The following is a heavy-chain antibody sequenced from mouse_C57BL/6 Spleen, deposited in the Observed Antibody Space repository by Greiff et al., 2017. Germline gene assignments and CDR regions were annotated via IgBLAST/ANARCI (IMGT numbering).Heavy chain of an antibody. CDR1: GVTFTDYY. Sequence: EAGGVTFTDYYMSWVRQPPGKALEWLGFIRNKANGYTTEYSASVKGRFTISRDNSQSILYLQMNALRAEDSATYYCARYTYGSSSYFDVWGTGTTVTVSS. D-gene: IGHD1-1*01. CDR3: ARYTYGSSSYFDV. J-gene: IGHJ1*03. V-gene: IGHV7-3*01. CDR2: IRNKANGYTT.